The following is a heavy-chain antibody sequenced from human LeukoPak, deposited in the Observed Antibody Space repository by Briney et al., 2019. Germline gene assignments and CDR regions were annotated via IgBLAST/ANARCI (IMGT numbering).Heavy chain of an antibody. CDR1: GYTFTSYD. J-gene: IGHJ5*02. CDR2: MNPNSGNT. CDR3: ARGWVYDFWSGYYTAFDP. V-gene: IGHV1-8*01. Sequence: ASVKVSCKASGYTFTSYDINWVRQATGQGLEWMGWMNPNSGNTGYAQKFQGRVTMTRNTSISTAYMELSSLRSGDTAVYYCARGWVYDFWSGYYTAFDPWGQGTLVTVSS. D-gene: IGHD3-3*01.